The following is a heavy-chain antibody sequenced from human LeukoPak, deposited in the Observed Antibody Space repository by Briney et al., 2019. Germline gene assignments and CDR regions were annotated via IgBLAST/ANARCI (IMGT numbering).Heavy chain of an antibody. D-gene: IGHD3-22*01. CDR2: IYYSGST. V-gene: IGHV4-59*01. Sequence: SETLSLTCTVSGGSISSYYWSWIRQPPGKGLEWIGYIYYSGSTNYNPSFKSRVTISVDTSKNQFSLKLSSVTAADTAVYYCARDHYDSSGLDAFNIWGQGTMVTVSS. CDR1: GGSISSYY. CDR3: ARDHYDSSGLDAFNI. J-gene: IGHJ3*02.